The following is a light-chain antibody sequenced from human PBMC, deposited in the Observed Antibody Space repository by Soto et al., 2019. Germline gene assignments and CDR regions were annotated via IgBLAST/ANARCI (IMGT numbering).Light chain of an antibody. CDR2: AAS. CDR1: QTISSW. Sequence: DIQMTQSPSTLSGCVGDRVTITCRASQTISSWLAWYQQKPGKAPKLLIYAASSLQSGVPSRFSGSGSGTDFTLAISSPQPEDSATYYCLQDINYPWTFGQGTKWIS. V-gene: IGKV1-5*01. J-gene: IGKJ1*01. CDR3: LQDINYPWT.